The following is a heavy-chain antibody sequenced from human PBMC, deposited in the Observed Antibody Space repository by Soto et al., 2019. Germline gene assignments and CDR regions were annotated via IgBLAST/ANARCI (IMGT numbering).Heavy chain of an antibody. Sequence: GGSLRLSCAASGFTVSSNYMSWVRQAPGKGLEWVSVIYSGCSTYYADSVKGRFTISRHNSKNTLYLQMNSLRAEDTAVYYCARSNWDSPGAFDIWGQGTMVTVSS. CDR1: GFTVSSNY. V-gene: IGHV3-66*01. D-gene: IGHD1-1*01. J-gene: IGHJ3*02. CDR2: IYSGCST. CDR3: ARSNWDSPGAFDI.